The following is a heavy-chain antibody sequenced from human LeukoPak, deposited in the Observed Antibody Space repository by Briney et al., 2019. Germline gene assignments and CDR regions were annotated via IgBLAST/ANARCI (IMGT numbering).Heavy chain of an antibody. D-gene: IGHD3-9*01. CDR1: GFTFSSYA. V-gene: IGHV3-30*04. CDR3: ARELYDDILTGYCPNAPFDY. J-gene: IGHJ4*02. CDR2: ISYDGSNK. Sequence: GGSLRLSCAASGFTFSSYAMHWVRQAPGKGLEWVAVISYDGSNKYYADSVKGRFTISRDNSKNTLYLQMNSLRAEDTAVYYCARELYDDILTGYCPNAPFDYWGQGALVTVSS.